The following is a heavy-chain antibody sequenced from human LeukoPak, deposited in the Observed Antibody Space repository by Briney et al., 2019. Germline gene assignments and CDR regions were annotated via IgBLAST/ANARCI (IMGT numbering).Heavy chain of an antibody. J-gene: IGHJ4*02. V-gene: IGHV6-1*01. CDR2: TYYRSKWYN. D-gene: IGHD6-19*01. Sequence: SQTLSLTCAISGDSVSSNSAAWTWIRQSPSRGLEWLGRTYYRSKWYNDYAVSVKSQITINPDTSTNQFSLQLNSVTPEDTAVYCCARDPGVDAWYSSGSFDYWGQGTLVTVSS. CDR3: ARDPGVDAWYSSGSFDY. CDR1: GDSVSSNSAA.